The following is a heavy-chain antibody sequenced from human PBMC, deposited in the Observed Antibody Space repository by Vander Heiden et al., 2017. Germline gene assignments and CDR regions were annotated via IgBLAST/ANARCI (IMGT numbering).Heavy chain of an antibody. Sequence: QVQLVQSGAEVKKPGSSVKVSCKASGGTFSSYAISWVRQAPGQGLEWMGGIIPIFGTANDAQKFQGRVTITADESTRTAYMEMRRMRSEDTAVYYFARSARSYGYFDYWRQGTMVTVYS. CDR2: IIPIFGTA. V-gene: IGHV1-69*01. D-gene: IGHD3-10*01. J-gene: IGHJ4*02. CDR3: ARSARSYGYFDY. CDR1: GGTFSSYA.